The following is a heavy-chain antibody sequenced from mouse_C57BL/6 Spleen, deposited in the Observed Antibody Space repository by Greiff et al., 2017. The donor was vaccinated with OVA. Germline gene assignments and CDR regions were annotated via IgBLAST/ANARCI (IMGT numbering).Heavy chain of an antibody. V-gene: IGHV1-69*01. CDR2: IDPSDSYT. Sequence: QVQLQQSGAELVMPGASVKLSCKASGYTFTSYWMHWVKQRPGQGLEWIGEIDPSDSYTNYNQKFKGKSTLTVDKSSSTAYMQLSSLTSEDSAVYYCARRNYGSSTWFAYWGQGTLVTVSA. CDR3: ARRNYGSSTWFAY. J-gene: IGHJ3*01. CDR1: GYTFTSYW. D-gene: IGHD1-1*01.